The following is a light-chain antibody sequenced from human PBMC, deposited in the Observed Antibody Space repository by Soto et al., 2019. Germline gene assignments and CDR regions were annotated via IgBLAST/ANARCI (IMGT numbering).Light chain of an antibody. V-gene: IGLV2-14*01. CDR2: AVS. CDR3: SSYTTRNPRQIV. CDR1: SSDVGGYNY. J-gene: IGLJ1*01. Sequence: ALTQPASVSGSPGQSITISCTGTSSDVGGYNYVSWYQQHPGKAPKFMIYAVSNRPSGVSNRFSGSKSGNTASLTISGLQAEDEADYYCSSYTTRNPRQIVFGPGTKVTVL.